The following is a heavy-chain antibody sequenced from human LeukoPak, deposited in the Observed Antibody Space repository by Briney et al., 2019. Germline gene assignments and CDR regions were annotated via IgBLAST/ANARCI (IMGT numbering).Heavy chain of an antibody. J-gene: IGHJ4*02. CDR2: IIPIFGTA. CDR1: GGTFSSYA. CDR3: TRGRITMIRCFDY. Sequence: SVKVSCKASGGTFSSYAISWVRQAPGQGLEWMGGIIPIFGTANYAQKFQGRVTITADESTSTAYMELSSLRSEDTAVYYCTRGRITMIRCFDYWGQGTLVTVSS. V-gene: IGHV1-69*01. D-gene: IGHD3-22*01.